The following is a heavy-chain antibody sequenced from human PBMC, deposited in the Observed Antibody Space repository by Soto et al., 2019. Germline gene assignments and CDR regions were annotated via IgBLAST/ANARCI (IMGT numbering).Heavy chain of an antibody. V-gene: IGHV3-23*01. Sequence: GGSLRLSCAASGFTFSSYAMSWVRQAPGKGLEWVSAISGSGGSTYYADSVKGRFTISRDNSKNTLYLQMNSLRAEDTAVYYCAKDEYYYDSSAQDYWGQGTLVTVSS. J-gene: IGHJ4*02. CDR1: GFTFSSYA. CDR2: ISGSGGST. CDR3: AKDEYYYDSSAQDY. D-gene: IGHD3-22*01.